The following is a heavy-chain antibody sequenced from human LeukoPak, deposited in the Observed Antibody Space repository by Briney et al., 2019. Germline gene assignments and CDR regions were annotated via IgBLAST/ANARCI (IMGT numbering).Heavy chain of an antibody. CDR1: GFTFSDYN. D-gene: IGHD2-15*01. J-gene: IGHJ6*03. V-gene: IGHV3-11*01. CDR3: ARVLRYCSGGNCYSGGLGYMDV. Sequence: GGSLRLPCAASGFTFSDYNMRWIRQAPGKGLEWVSSISRSGSTKYYADSVKGRFTISRDNAKNSLFLQMNSLRAEDTAVYYCARVLRYCSGGNCYSGGLGYMDVWGKGTTVTISS. CDR2: ISRSGSTK.